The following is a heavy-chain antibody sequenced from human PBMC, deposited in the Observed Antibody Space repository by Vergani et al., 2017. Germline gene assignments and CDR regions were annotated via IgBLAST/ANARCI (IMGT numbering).Heavy chain of an antibody. D-gene: IGHD3-22*01. J-gene: IGHJ4*02. V-gene: IGHV4-4*02. CDR1: GGSLSSSNW. CDR2: IYRSGRT. Sequence: QVQPQESGPGLVKPSGTLSLTCAVSGGSLSSSNWRSWVRQPPGKGLGWIGEIYRSGRTNQNPSLQSRVTLSVDKSKNQFSLKLSSVTAADTAVYYCATAKYYESSGYYLDYWGQGTLVTVSS. CDR3: ATAKYYESSGYYLDY.